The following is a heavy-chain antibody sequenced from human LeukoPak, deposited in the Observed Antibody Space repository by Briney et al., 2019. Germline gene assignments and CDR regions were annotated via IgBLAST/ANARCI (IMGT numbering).Heavy chain of an antibody. CDR3: ARSLGYCSGGSCYGYVGAFDY. D-gene: IGHD2-15*01. CDR2: INPNSGGT. Sequence: ASVKVSCKVSGYTFTGYYMHWVRQAPGQGLEWMGWINPNSGGTNYAQKFQGRVTMTRDTSISTAYMELSRLRSDDTAVYYCARSLGYCSGGSCYGYVGAFDYWGQGTLVTVSS. CDR1: GYTFTGYY. J-gene: IGHJ4*02. V-gene: IGHV1-2*02.